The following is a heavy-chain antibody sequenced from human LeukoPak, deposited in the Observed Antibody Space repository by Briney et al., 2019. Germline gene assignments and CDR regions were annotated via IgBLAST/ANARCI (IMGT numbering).Heavy chain of an antibody. Sequence: GASVKVSCKASGYTFTGYYMHWVRQAPGQGLEWMGWINPNSGGTNYAQKFQGRVTTTRDTSISTAYMELSRLRSDDTAVYYCARGDIVVVPAARTNWFDPWGQGTLVTVSS. D-gene: IGHD2-2*01. CDR3: ARGDIVVVPAARTNWFDP. CDR2: INPNSGGT. V-gene: IGHV1-2*02. J-gene: IGHJ5*02. CDR1: GYTFTGYY.